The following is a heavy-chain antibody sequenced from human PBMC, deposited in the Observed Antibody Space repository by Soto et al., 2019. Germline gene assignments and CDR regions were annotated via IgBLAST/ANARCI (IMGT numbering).Heavy chain of an antibody. CDR1: GGSISSGGYY. V-gene: IGHV4-31*03. Sequence: SETLSLTCTVSGGSISSGGYYWSWIRQHPGKGLEWIGYIYNIGSTYYNPSLKSRVIISVDTSKNQFSLKLSSVTVEDTAVYYCARADQNLFDPWGQGTLVTVSS. D-gene: IGHD2-2*01. CDR2: IYNIGST. CDR3: ARADQNLFDP. J-gene: IGHJ5*02.